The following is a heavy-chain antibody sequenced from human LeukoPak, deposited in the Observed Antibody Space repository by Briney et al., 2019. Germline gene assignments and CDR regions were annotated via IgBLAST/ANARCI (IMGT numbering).Heavy chain of an antibody. CDR3: ARDRTVGAIANFDY. Sequence: ASVKVSCKASGYTFTGYYMHWVQQAPGQGLEWMGWINPNSGATNYAQKFQGRVTMTRDTSISTAYMELSRLRSDDTAVYYCARDRTVGAIANFDYWGQGTLVTVSS. CDR1: GYTFTGYY. D-gene: IGHD1-26*01. V-gene: IGHV1-2*02. CDR2: INPNSGAT. J-gene: IGHJ4*02.